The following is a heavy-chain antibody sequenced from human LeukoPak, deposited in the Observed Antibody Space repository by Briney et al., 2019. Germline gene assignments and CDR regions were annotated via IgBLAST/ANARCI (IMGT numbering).Heavy chain of an antibody. CDR2: IIPIFGTA. CDR1: GGTFSSYA. V-gene: IGHV1-69*13. Sequence: ASVKVSCKASGGTFSSYAISWVRQAPGQGLEWMGGIIPIFGTANYAQKFQGRVTITADESTSTAYMELSSLRPEDTAVYYCARGSRDGYNFRLPFDYWGQGTLVTVSS. J-gene: IGHJ4*02. CDR3: ARGSRDGYNFRLPFDY. D-gene: IGHD5-24*01.